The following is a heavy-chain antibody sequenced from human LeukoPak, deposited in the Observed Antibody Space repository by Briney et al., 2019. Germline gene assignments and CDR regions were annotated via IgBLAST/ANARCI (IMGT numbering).Heavy chain of an antibody. J-gene: IGHJ4*02. CDR3: ATMDPILTGYGGPIRVRLIY. D-gene: IGHD3-9*01. Sequence: ASVKVSCKASGYTFTSYAMNWVRQAPGQGLEWMGGIIPIFGTTNYAQKFQGRVTMTEDTSTDTAYMELSSLRSEDTAVYYCATMDPILTGYGGPIRVRLIYWGQGTLATVSS. V-gene: IGHV1-69*06. CDR2: IIPIFGTT. CDR1: GYTFTSYA.